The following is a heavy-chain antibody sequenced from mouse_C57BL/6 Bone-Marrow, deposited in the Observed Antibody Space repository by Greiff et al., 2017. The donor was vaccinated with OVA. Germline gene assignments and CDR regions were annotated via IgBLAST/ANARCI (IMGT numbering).Heavy chain of an antibody. CDR3: THYYGSSYGLAY. D-gene: IGHD1-1*01. CDR2: IYPGNSDT. V-gene: IGHV1-5*01. CDR1: GYTFTSYW. Sequence: VHVKQSGTVLARPGASVKMSCKTSGYTFTSYWMHWVKQRPGQGLEWIGAIYPGNSDTSYNQKFKGKAKLTAVTSASTAYMELSSLTNEDSAVYYCTHYYGSSYGLAYWGQGTLVTVSA. J-gene: IGHJ3*01.